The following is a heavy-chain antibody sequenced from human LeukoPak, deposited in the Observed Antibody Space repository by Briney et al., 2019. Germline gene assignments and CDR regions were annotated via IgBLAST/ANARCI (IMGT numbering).Heavy chain of an antibody. V-gene: IGHV5-51*01. D-gene: IGHD4-17*01. CDR2: IDLGDSDT. CDR3: ARTDYGDSSPMWY. J-gene: IGHJ4*02. Sequence: GESLKISCKSSGYSFTSHWIGWVRQMPGKGLEWMGIIDLGDSDTRYSPSFQGQVTISADKSISTAYLQWSSLRAEDTAVYYCARTDYGDSSPMWYWGQGTLLTVSS. CDR1: GYSFTSHW.